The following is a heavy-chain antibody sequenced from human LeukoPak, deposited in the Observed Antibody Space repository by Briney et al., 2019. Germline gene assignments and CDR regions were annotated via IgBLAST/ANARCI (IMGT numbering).Heavy chain of an antibody. CDR1: GGSISRGSCY. D-gene: IGHD6-13*01. Sequence: PSQTLSLTCTVAGGSISRGSCYWSWIRQPAGTGLVWIWRIYSSGSTNYTPSLKSRVTMSLDTSKNQVSLNLRSVTAADTAVYYCARDSAASAGDYWGQGNLVTVSS. J-gene: IGHJ4*02. CDR3: ARDSAASAGDY. CDR2: IYSSGST. V-gene: IGHV4-61*02.